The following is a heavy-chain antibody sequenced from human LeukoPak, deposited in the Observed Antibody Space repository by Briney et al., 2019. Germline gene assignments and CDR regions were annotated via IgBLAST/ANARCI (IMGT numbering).Heavy chain of an antibody. V-gene: IGHV1-18*01. J-gene: IGHJ4*02. CDR1: GYTFTTYA. Sequence: GASVKVSCEASGYTFTTYAISWVRQAPGQGLEWMGWISTYNGNTNYAQMLQGRVTMTTDTSTSTAYMELRSLRSDDTAVYYCARDRWAPGGRSGSIDYWGQGTLVTVSS. D-gene: IGHD3-3*01. CDR3: ARDRWAPGGRSGSIDY. CDR2: ISTYNGNT.